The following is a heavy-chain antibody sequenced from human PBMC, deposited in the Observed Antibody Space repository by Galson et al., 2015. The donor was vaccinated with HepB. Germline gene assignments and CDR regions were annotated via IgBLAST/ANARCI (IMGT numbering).Heavy chain of an antibody. CDR3: ARLGYYDSSGYSFDP. Sequence: SVKVSCKASGYTFTSYGISWVRQAPGQGLEWMGWISAYNGNTNYAQKLQGRVTMTTDTSTSTAYMELRSLKASDTAMYYCARLGYYDSSGYSFDPWGQGTLVTVSS. J-gene: IGHJ5*02. CDR2: ISAYNGNT. V-gene: IGHV1-18*04. CDR1: GYTFTSYG. D-gene: IGHD3-22*01.